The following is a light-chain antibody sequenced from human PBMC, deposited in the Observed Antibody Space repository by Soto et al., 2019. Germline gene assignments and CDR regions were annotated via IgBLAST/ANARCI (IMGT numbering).Light chain of an antibody. CDR2: YDT. CDR1: NIEIKS. J-gene: IGLJ2*01. CDR3: QVWDDNSDHVV. Sequence: SYELAQPPSVSVAPGKTARITCGGDNIEIKSVHWYQQKPGQAPVLVMYYDTDRPSGIAERFSGSTSGNTATLTISRVEAGDEADYYCQVWDDNSDHVVFGGGTKLTVL. V-gene: IGLV3-21*04.